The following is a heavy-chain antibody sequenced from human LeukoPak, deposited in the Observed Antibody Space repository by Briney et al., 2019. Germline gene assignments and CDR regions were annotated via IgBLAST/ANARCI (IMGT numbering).Heavy chain of an antibody. CDR1: GYSFTTYG. CDR3: ARVTRYCSGGSCYLVLGAFDI. D-gene: IGHD2-15*01. CDR2: ISGYNGNT. Sequence: ASVKVSCKAAGYSFTTYGISWVRQAPGQGLEWMGWISGYNGNTNYAQKLQGRVTMTTDTSTSTAYMELRSLRSDDTAVYYCARVTRYCSGGSCYLVLGAFDIWGQGTMVTVSS. V-gene: IGHV1-18*01. J-gene: IGHJ3*02.